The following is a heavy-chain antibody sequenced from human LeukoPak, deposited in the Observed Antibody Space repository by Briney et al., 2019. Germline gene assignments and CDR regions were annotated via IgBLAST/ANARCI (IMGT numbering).Heavy chain of an antibody. CDR3: ARGRDRDTAMIPDYHYMDV. J-gene: IGHJ6*03. Sequence: ASVKVSCKASGYTFTSYDINWVRQATGQGLEWMGWLNPNSGNTGYAQKFQGRVTIIADKSMSTAYMELSSLRSEDTAVYYCARGRDRDTAMIPDYHYMDVWGKGTTVTVSS. CDR2: LNPNSGNT. D-gene: IGHD5-18*01. V-gene: IGHV1-8*03. CDR1: GYTFTSYD.